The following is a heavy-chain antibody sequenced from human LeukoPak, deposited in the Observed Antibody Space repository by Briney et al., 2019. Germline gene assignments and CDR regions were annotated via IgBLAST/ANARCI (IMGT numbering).Heavy chain of an antibody. D-gene: IGHD6-13*01. CDR1: GFTFSSYS. CDR2: ISSSSSTI. J-gene: IGHJ3*02. V-gene: IGHV3-48*04. CDR3: ATTVLIAAAGQGAFDI. Sequence: GGSLRLSCAASGFTFSSYSMNWVRQAPGKGLEWVSYISSSSSTIYYADSVKGRFTISRDNAKNSLYLQMNSLRAEDKAVYYCATTVLIAAAGQGAFDIWGQGTMVTVSS.